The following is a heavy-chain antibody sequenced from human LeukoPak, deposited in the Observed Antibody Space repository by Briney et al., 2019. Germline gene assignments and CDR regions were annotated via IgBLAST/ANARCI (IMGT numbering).Heavy chain of an antibody. Sequence: PGGPLRLSCTASRFTFSNYAMSWVRQAPGKGLEWVSAISGSGDNTYYADSVKGRFTFSRDNSKNTLYLQMISLRAEDTAVYYCAKHGFSSGWPQVPSDHWGQGTLVTVSS. D-gene: IGHD6-19*01. CDR1: RFTFSNYA. CDR2: ISGSGDNT. V-gene: IGHV3-23*01. J-gene: IGHJ4*02. CDR3: AKHGFSSGWPQVPSDH.